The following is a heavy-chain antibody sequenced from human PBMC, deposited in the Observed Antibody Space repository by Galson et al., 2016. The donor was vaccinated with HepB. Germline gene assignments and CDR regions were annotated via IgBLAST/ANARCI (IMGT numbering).Heavy chain of an antibody. CDR2: ISHDDISK. CDR1: GFTFSSYG. CDR3: ARAAHSSGYCDVFDI. V-gene: IGHV3-30*03. D-gene: IGHD3-22*01. Sequence: SLRLSCAASGFTFSSYGIHWVRQPPGKGLEWVAAISHDDISKYYTDSVKGRFTISRDNSGNTVDLQMNSLRAEDTAVYYCARAAHSSGYCDVFDIWGQGTKVTVSS. J-gene: IGHJ3*02.